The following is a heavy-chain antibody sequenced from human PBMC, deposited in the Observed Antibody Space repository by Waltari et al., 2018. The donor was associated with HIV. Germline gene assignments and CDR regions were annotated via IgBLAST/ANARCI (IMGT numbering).Heavy chain of an antibody. D-gene: IGHD2-15*01. CDR1: GFTLTNAW. Sequence: EVQLVESGGGLVKPGESLRLSCAASGFTLTNAWMSWVRQAPGKGLGWVGRIKSEDDGGTTDYAAPVKGRFTISRYDSKNALYLQMNSLKTEDTALYYCTSTGGGITDYWGQGTLVTVSS. V-gene: IGHV3-15*01. CDR2: IKSEDDGGTT. CDR3: TSTGGGITDY. J-gene: IGHJ4*02.